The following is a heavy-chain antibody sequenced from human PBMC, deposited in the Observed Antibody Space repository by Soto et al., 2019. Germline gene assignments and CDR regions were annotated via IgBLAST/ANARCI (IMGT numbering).Heavy chain of an antibody. J-gene: IGHJ4*02. V-gene: IGHV3-21*01. D-gene: IGHD5-12*01. CDR3: ARENRKVVVATMIDY. CDR2: ISSSSSYI. Sequence: GGSLRLSCAASGFTFSSYSMNWVRQAPGKGLEWVSSISSSSSYIYYADSVKGRFTISRDNAKNSLYLQMNSLRAEDTAVYYCARENRKVVVATMIDYWGQGTLVTVSS. CDR1: GFTFSSYS.